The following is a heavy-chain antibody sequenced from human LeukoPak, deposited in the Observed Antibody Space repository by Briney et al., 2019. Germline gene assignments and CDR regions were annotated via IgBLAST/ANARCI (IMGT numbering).Heavy chain of an antibody. CDR3: ARDLTGTEGDY. Sequence: SVKVSCKASGGTFSSYAISWVRQAPGQGLEWMGGIIPIFGTANYAQKFQGRVTITADKSTSTAYMELSSLRSEGTAVYYCARDLTGTEGDYWGQGTLVTVSS. D-gene: IGHD1-1*01. V-gene: IGHV1-69*06. J-gene: IGHJ4*02. CDR1: GGTFSSYA. CDR2: IIPIFGTA.